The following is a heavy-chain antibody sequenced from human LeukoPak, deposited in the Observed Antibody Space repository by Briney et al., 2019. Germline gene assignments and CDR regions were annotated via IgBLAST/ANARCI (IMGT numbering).Heavy chain of an antibody. CDR1: GGTFSSYA. V-gene: IGHV1-69*04. CDR2: IIPIFGIA. J-gene: IGHJ6*02. D-gene: IGHD4-23*01. CDR3: ARESGGNSYHYYGMDV. Sequence: ASVKVSCKASGGTFSSYAISWVRQAPGQGLEWMGRIIPIFGIANYAQKFQGRVTITADKSTSTAYMELSSLRSEDTAVYYCARESGGNSYHYYGMDVWGQGTTVTVSS.